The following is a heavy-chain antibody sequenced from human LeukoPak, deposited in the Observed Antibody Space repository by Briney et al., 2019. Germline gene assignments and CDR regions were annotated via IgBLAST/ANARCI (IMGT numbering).Heavy chain of an antibody. J-gene: IGHJ5*02. Sequence: ASVKVSCKASGYTFTSYTMHWVRQAPGQRLEGLGWINAGNGNTKYSQSFQGRVTITRDTSASTAYMELSSLRSEDTAVYYCARARGTMVRGAIIPNWFDPWGQGTLVTVSS. D-gene: IGHD3-10*01. CDR2: INAGNGNT. CDR3: ARARGTMVRGAIIPNWFDP. V-gene: IGHV1-3*01. CDR1: GYTFTSYT.